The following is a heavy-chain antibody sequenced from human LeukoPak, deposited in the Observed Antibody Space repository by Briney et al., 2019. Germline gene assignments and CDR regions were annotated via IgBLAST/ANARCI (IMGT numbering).Heavy chain of an antibody. CDR3: AKWSGCGGDCYLDY. V-gene: IGHV3-30*18. CDR2: ISYDGSNK. J-gene: IGHJ4*02. Sequence: GGSLRLSCAASGFTFSSYGMHWVRQAPGKGLEWVAVISYDGSNKYYADSVKGRFTISRDNSKNTLHLQMNSLRAEDTAVYYCAKWSGCGGDCYLDYWGQGTLVTVSS. CDR1: GFTFSSYG. D-gene: IGHD2-21*02.